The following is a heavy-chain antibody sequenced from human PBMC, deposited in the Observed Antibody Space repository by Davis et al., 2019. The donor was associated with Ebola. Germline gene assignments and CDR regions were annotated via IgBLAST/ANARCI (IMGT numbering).Heavy chain of an antibody. CDR3: AKQTTVTTLGPFDY. Sequence: GESLKISCAASGFTASSNYMTWVRQAPGKGLEWVSYISSSGRNIHYADSVKGRFTISRDNSKNTLYLQMNSLRAEDTAVYYCAKQTTVTTLGPFDYWGQGTLVTVSS. D-gene: IGHD4-17*01. CDR2: ISSSGRNI. J-gene: IGHJ4*02. CDR1: GFTASSNY. V-gene: IGHV3-23*01.